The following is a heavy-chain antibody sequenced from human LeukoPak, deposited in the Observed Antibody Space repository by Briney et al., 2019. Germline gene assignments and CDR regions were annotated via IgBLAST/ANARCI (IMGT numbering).Heavy chain of an antibody. D-gene: IGHD6-13*01. CDR3: AKVGGSSWFFDY. J-gene: IGHJ4*02. CDR1: GFTFSSYA. V-gene: IGHV3-23*01. CDR2: ISGSGGST. Sequence: GGALRLSCAASGFTFSSYAMSWVRQAPGKGLEWVSAISGSGGSTYYADSVKGRFTISRDNSKNTLYPQMNSLRAEDTAVYYCAKVGGSSWFFDYWGQGTLVTVSS.